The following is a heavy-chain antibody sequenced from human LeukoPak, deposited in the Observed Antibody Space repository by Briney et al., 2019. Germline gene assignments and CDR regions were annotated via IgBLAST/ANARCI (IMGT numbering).Heavy chain of an antibody. CDR2: VSTDGKDK. CDR1: GFTLSNYA. D-gene: IGHD2-2*01. J-gene: IGHJ4*02. CDR3: AKDQKWGPADYYFDS. V-gene: IGHV3-30*18. Sequence: GGSLRLSCAASGFTLSNYAMHWVRQAPGKGLEWVTVVSTDGKDKKYADSVKGRFAISRDNSKNTLDLQMNSLRAEDTAVYYCAKDQKWGPADYYFDSWGQGTLVTVSS.